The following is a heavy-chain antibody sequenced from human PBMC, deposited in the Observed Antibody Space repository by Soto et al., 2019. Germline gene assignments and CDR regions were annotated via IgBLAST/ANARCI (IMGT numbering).Heavy chain of an antibody. CDR3: GRDLTSNANCIDP. CDR2: IYYTGKT. J-gene: IGHJ5*02. Sequence: KASETLSLTCSVSGDYIHVGGYYWTWIRQRPGKGLEWMGYIYYTGKTYYNPSLESRLTMSVDRSKNQFSLRLTSVTAADTAVYFCGRDLTSNANCIDPWGQGTQVTVSS. CDR1: GDYIHVGGYY. D-gene: IGHD2-2*01. V-gene: IGHV4-30-4*01.